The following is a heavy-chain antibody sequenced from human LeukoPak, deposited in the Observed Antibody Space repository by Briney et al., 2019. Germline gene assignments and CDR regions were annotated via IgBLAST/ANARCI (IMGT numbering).Heavy chain of an antibody. Sequence: GGSLRLSCAASGFTFRDNYMSWIRQAPGKGLEWVSYISSSGNTIYYADSVKGRFTISRDNAKNSLYLQMNSLRAEDTAVYYCARDGSDIVVVPAAIRFDYWGQGTLVTVSS. CDR1: GFTFRDNY. CDR3: ARDGSDIVVVPAAIRFDY. CDR2: ISSSGNTI. J-gene: IGHJ4*02. V-gene: IGHV3-11*04. D-gene: IGHD2-2*01.